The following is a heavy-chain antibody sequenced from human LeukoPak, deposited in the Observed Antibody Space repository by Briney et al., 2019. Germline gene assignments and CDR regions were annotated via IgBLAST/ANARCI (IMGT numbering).Heavy chain of an antibody. CDR1: GFSFSSYA. Sequence: PGGSLRLSCAASGFSFSSYAMSWVRQAPGKGLEWVSAISGSGGSTYYADSVKGRFTISRDNSKNTLYLQMNSLRAEDTAVYYCASQYQLLYVPFDYWGQGTLVTVSS. CDR3: ASQYQLLYVPFDY. J-gene: IGHJ4*02. CDR2: ISGSGGST. V-gene: IGHV3-23*01. D-gene: IGHD2-2*02.